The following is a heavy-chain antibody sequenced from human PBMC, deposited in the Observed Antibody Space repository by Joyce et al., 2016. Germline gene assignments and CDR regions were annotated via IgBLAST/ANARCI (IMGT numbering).Heavy chain of an antibody. CDR3: ARKGTTVTPVNYFDY. V-gene: IGHV3-23*01. CDR1: GFTFSKYP. J-gene: IGHJ4*02. D-gene: IGHD4-17*01. CDR2: ITQLDGET. Sequence: EVQLLESGGDLVQPGGSLRLSCAASGFTFSKYPMTWVRQAPGKGLELVETITQLDGETFYTDSGKGRFTVSRDDSKNTLFLQMDSLRAEDTAVYYCARKGTTVTPVNYFDYWGQGSLVTVSS.